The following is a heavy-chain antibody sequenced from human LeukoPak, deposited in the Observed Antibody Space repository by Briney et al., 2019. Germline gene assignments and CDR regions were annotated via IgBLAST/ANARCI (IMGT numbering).Heavy chain of an antibody. Sequence: GASVKVPCKASGGTFSSYAISWVRQAPGQGLEWMGGIIPIFGTANYAQKFQGRVTITADKSTSTAYMELSSLRSEDTAVYYCARETDYDYAKPDYWGQGTLVTVSS. CDR3: ARETDYDYAKPDY. CDR2: IIPIFGTA. D-gene: IGHD3-16*01. V-gene: IGHV1-69*06. CDR1: GGTFSSYA. J-gene: IGHJ4*02.